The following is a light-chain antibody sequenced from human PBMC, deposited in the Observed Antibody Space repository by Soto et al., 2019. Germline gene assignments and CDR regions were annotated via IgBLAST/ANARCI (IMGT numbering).Light chain of an antibody. CDR2: EDN. J-gene: IGLJ3*02. Sequence: NFMLAQPHSVSESPGKTVTISCTRSSGRTASNYVQWYQQRPGSAPTTVIYEDNQRPSGVPDRFSGSIDSSSNSASLIISGLKTEDEADYYCQSYDSSNRWVFGGGTKLTVL. CDR1: SGRTASNY. V-gene: IGLV6-57*04. CDR3: QSYDSSNRWV.